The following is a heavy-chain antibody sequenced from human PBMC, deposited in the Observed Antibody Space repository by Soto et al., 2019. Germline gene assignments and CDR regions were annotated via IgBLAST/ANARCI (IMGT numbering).Heavy chain of an antibody. CDR1: GFTFNKYV. V-gene: IGHV3-64*02. D-gene: IGHD2-21*01. J-gene: IGHJ6*02. CDR3: ARGGRDGDSYFHYGMDV. Sequence: EVQLVESGEGLVQPGGSLRLSCAASGFTFNKYVMYWVRQAPGKGLEYVSTISSNGGSTHYADSVKGRFTISRDNSKNTLYLQMGSLRAEDMAVYYCARGGRDGDSYFHYGMDVWGQGTTVTVSS. CDR2: ISSNGGST.